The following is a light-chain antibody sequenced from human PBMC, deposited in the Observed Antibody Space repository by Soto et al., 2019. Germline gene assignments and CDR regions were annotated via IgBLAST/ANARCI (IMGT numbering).Light chain of an antibody. CDR2: EVS. CDR1: SSDVGGYHY. J-gene: IGLJ1*01. Sequence: QSVLTQPASVSGSPGQSIAISCTGTSSDVGGYHYVSWYQQIPGKAPKLLISEVSNRPSGVSHRFSGSKSGNTASLTISGLQAEDEADYYCSSYRTGGPFVFGTGTQLTVL. CDR3: SSYRTGGPFV. V-gene: IGLV2-14*01.